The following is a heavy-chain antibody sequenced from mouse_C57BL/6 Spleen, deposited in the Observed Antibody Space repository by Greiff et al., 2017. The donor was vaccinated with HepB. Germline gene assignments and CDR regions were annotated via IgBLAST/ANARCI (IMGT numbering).Heavy chain of an antibody. J-gene: IGHJ3*01. CDR2: IDPSDSET. Sequence: QVQLQQPGAELVRPGSSVKLSCKASGYTFTSYWMHWVKQRPIQGLEWIGNIDPSDSETHYNQKFKDKATLTVDKSSSTAYMQLSSLTSEDSAVYYCARGRALYRPGAFAYWGQGTLVTVSA. CDR3: ARGRALYRPGAFAY. CDR1: GYTFTSYW. D-gene: IGHD3-3*01. V-gene: IGHV1-52*01.